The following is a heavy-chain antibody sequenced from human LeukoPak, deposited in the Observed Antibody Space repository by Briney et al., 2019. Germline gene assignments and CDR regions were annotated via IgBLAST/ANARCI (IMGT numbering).Heavy chain of an antibody. CDR1: GISVTHGLSF. Sequence: SQTLSRTCTVSGISVTHGLSFWSWIRQHPGKGLEWIGYVYESGSTYLNPSRESRVSLSLDTSQNQFSLRLRSVTAADTALYYCARLHGDYASGTPPFDYWGQGALVTVSS. CDR2: VYESGST. V-gene: IGHV4-31*03. CDR3: ARLHGDYASGTPPFDY. J-gene: IGHJ4*02. D-gene: IGHD3-10*01.